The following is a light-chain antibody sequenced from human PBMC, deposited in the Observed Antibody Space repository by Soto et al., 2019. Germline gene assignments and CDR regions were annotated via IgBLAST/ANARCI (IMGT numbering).Light chain of an antibody. V-gene: IGLV6-57*04. CDR2: EDN. J-gene: IGLJ2*01. Sequence: NFMLTQPHSVSESPGKTVTISCTRSSGSIASNYVQWYQQRPGSAPTTVIYEDNPRPSGVPDRFSGSIDSSSNSASLTISGLKTEDEAYYYCQSYDSSNVVFGGGTKLTVL. CDR3: QSYDSSNVV. CDR1: SGSIASNY.